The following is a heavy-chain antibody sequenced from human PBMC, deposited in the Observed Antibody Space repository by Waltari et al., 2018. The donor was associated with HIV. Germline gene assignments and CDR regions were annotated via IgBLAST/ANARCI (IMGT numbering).Heavy chain of an antibody. CDR1: GFTFSTFS. J-gene: IGHJ3*02. V-gene: IGHV3-21*01. Sequence: AASGFTFSTFSINWVRQAPGKGLEWVSSISSRSGYISYADSIKGRFTISRDNAKNSTFLQMDSLRAEDTAVYYCTKVRDGDWNDAFDIWGQGTMVTVSS. CDR3: TKVRDGDWNDAFDI. CDR2: ISSRSGYI. D-gene: IGHD2-21*02.